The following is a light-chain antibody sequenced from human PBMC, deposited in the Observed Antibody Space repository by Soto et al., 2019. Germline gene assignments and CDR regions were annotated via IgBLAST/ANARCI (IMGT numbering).Light chain of an antibody. CDR3: QQRDSTPYT. J-gene: IGKJ2*01. Sequence: DIQMTQSPSSLSASVGDRVTITCRASQTLSTYLNWYQQKPGKAPRLLIYDASSLLSGVPSRFSGSGSGTDFTLTIASLQPEDFSTYYCQQRDSTPYTFGQGTKVEI. V-gene: IGKV1-39*01. CDR1: QTLSTY. CDR2: DAS.